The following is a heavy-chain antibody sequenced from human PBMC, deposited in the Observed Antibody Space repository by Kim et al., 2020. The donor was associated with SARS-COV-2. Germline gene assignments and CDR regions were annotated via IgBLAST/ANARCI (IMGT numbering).Heavy chain of an antibody. D-gene: IGHD2-21*02. J-gene: IGHJ4*02. CDR3: ASTMVTALGGDYFDY. V-gene: IGHV1-69*02. Sequence: QKFQGRVTITADKSTSTAYMELSSLRSEDTAVYYCASTMVTALGGDYFDYWGQGTLVTVSS.